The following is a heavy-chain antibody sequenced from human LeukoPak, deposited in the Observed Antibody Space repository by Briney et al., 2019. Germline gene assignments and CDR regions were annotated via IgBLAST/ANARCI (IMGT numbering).Heavy chain of an antibody. D-gene: IGHD6-13*01. CDR1: GGSISSYY. Sequence: SETLSLTCTVSGGSISSYYWSWIRQPPGKGLEWIGEINHSGSTNYNPSLKSRVTISVDTSKNQFSLKLSSVTAADTAVYYCARELAAAGTINWFDPWGQGTLVTVSS. CDR3: ARELAAAGTINWFDP. CDR2: INHSGST. V-gene: IGHV4-34*01. J-gene: IGHJ5*02.